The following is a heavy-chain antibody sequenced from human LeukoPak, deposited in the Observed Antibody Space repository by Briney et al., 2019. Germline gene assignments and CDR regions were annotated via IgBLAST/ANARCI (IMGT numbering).Heavy chain of an antibody. D-gene: IGHD3-10*01. CDR1: GFTFSSYA. CDR3: AKGMAAKLLWFGEVNAFDI. CDR2: ISGSGGST. Sequence: PGGSLRLSCAASGFTFSSYAMSWVRQAPGKGLEWVSAISGSGGSTYYADSVKGRFTISRDNSKNTLYLQMNSLRAEDTAVYYCAKGMAAKLLWFGEVNAFDIWGQGTMVTVSS. J-gene: IGHJ3*02. V-gene: IGHV3-23*01.